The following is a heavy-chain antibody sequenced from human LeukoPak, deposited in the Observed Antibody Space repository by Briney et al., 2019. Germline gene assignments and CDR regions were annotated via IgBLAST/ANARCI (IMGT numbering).Heavy chain of an antibody. D-gene: IGHD6-19*01. CDR1: GGSISSSSYY. V-gene: IGHV4-39*01. J-gene: IGHJ5*02. CDR3: ARPRGSSGSYNWFDP. CDR2: IYYSGST. Sequence: PSETLSLTCTVSGGSISSSSYYWGWIRQPPGKGLEWIGSIYYSGSTYYNPSLKSLVTISVDTSKNQFSLKLSSVTAADTAVYYCARPRGSSGSYNWFDPWGQGTLVTVSS.